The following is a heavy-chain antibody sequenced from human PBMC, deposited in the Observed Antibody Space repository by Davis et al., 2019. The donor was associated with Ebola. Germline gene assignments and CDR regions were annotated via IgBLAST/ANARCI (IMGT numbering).Heavy chain of an antibody. CDR3: ARGQLTSNIVVVTASHFDY. Sequence: GSLRLSCAVYGGSFNGYYWSWIRQPPGKGLEWIGEINYGGSTNYNPSLKSRVTISVDTSKNQFSVKLSSVTAADTAVYYCARGQLTSNIVVVTASHFDYWGQGNLVTVSS. D-gene: IGHD2-21*02. CDR2: INYGGST. CDR1: GGSFNGYY. J-gene: IGHJ4*02. V-gene: IGHV4-34*01.